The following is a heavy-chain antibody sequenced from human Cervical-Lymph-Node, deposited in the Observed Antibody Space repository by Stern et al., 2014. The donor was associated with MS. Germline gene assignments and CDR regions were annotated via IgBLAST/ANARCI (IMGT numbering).Heavy chain of an antibody. CDR1: GYTFTSYG. CDR3: ARGSVVPAANTLGMDV. J-gene: IGHJ6*02. Sequence: QVQLVQSGPEVKEPGTSVKVSCKASGYTFTSYGISWVRQAPGQGLEWMGWISAYNGNTNYAQKLQGRVTMTTDTSTSTAYMELRSLRSDDTAVYYCARGSVVPAANTLGMDVWGQGTTVTVSS. V-gene: IGHV1-18*04. CDR2: ISAYNGNT. D-gene: IGHD2-2*01.